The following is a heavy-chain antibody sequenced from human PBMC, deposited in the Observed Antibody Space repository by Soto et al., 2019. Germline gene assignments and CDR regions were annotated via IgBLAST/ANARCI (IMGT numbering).Heavy chain of an antibody. Sequence: QVQLQESGPGLVKPSETLSLTCTVSGASISSHYWNWIRQPPGKGLEWIGDINYSGNTNYNPSFKSRVIISLDTSKNQFCWKRSSVTAADTAVYYCARGGGGSGSQDFDYWGQGNMVTVSS. CDR3: ARGGGGSGSQDFDY. V-gene: IGHV4-59*11. CDR2: INYSGNT. J-gene: IGHJ4*02. D-gene: IGHD3-10*01. CDR1: GASISSHY.